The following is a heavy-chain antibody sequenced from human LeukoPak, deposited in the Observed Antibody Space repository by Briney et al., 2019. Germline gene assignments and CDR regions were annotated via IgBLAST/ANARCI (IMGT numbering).Heavy chain of an antibody. Sequence: ASVKVSCKASGYTFTSYGISWVRQAPGQGLEWMGWISAYNGNTNYAQKLQGRVTMTTDTSTSTAYMELRSLRSDDTAVYYCARVDVTMVRGVIIKGWLDYWGQGTLVTVSS. D-gene: IGHD3-10*01. V-gene: IGHV1-18*01. CDR1: GYTFTSYG. CDR3: ARVDVTMVRGVIIKGWLDY. J-gene: IGHJ4*02. CDR2: ISAYNGNT.